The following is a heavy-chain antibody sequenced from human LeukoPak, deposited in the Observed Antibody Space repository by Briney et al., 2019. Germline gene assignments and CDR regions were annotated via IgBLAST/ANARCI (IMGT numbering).Heavy chain of an antibody. D-gene: IGHD3-22*01. Sequence: GGSLRLSCAASGFTFRTYSMNWVRQAPGKGLEWVSTISSSSSYIYYADSVKGRFTISRDNAKNSLYLQMNSLRAEDTAVYYCARDYDSSGGHWFDPWGQGTLVTVSS. J-gene: IGHJ5*02. V-gene: IGHV3-21*01. CDR3: ARDYDSSGGHWFDP. CDR1: GFTFRTYS. CDR2: ISSSSSYI.